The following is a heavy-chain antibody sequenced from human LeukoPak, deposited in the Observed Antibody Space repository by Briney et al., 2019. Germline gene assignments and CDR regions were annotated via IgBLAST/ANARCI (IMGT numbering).Heavy chain of an antibody. D-gene: IGHD2-2*02. V-gene: IGHV4-31*03. J-gene: IGHJ4*02. CDR2: IYYSGST. CDR3: AISDGYCSSTTCYNPFDY. CDR1: GGSISSGHYW. Sequence: SQTLSLTCTVSGGSISSGHYWWSWIRQHPGKGLEWIGYIYYSGSTLYNPSLQSRASISVDTSKNQFSLRLNSVTAADTAVYYCAISDGYCSSTTCYNPFDYWGQGTLVTVSS.